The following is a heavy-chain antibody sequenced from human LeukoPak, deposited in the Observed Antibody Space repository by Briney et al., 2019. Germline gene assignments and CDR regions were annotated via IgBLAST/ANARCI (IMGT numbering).Heavy chain of an antibody. J-gene: IGHJ4*02. CDR3: ARLGYYGSGSYYILFDY. CDR1: GGSISSSSYY. Sequence: PSETLSLTCTVSGGSISSSSYYWGWIRQPPGKGLEWIGSIYYSGSTYYNPSLKSRVTISVDTSKNQFSLKLSSVTAADTAVYYCARLGYYGSGSYYILFDYWGQGTLVTVSS. CDR2: IYYSGST. V-gene: IGHV4-39*01. D-gene: IGHD3-10*01.